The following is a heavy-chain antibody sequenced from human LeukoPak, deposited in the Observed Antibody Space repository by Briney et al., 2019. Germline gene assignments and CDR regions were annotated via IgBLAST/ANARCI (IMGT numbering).Heavy chain of an antibody. J-gene: IGHJ4*01. V-gene: IGHV1-24*01. CDR2: SDPENGKT. CDR3: AIDTVYYDPPSY. Sequence: ASVKLSCNVSGYIFTELSMHWVRQSPGKGHEWMRGSDPENGKTVYAQNFQGRVTMTEDTSADTAYMELSSLRSEDTAVYYCAIDTVYYDPPSYWGQGTLVTVSS. CDR1: GYIFTELS. D-gene: IGHD3-16*01.